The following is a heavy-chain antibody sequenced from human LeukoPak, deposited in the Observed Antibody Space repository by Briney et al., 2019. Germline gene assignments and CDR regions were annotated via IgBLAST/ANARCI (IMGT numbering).Heavy chain of an antibody. Sequence: GGSLRLSCAASGFTFSTFAMIWVRQPPGKGLEWVSSIFPSGGEIHYADSVKGRFTISRDNAKNSLYLQMNSLRAEDTAVYYCARPMDGYSGSGNWYFDYWGQGTLVTVSS. V-gene: IGHV3-21*01. CDR1: GFTFSTFA. CDR3: ARPMDGYSGSGNWYFDY. CDR2: IFPSGGEI. J-gene: IGHJ4*02. D-gene: IGHD3-10*01.